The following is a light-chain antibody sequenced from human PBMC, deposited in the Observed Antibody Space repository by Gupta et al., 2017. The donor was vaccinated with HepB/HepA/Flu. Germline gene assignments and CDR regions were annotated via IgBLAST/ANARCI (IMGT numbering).Light chain of an antibody. J-gene: IGKJ4*01. CDR2: DAS. Sequence: EIVLTQSPATLSLSPGERATLSCRASQSVSIYLAWSQQKPGQAPRLPIYDASNRATGSTARCLGRGSGPDFLSTISSIETEDFAVAYCQQRSNWPLTFGGGSKVEIK. V-gene: IGKV3-11*01. CDR1: QSVSIY. CDR3: QQRSNWPLT.